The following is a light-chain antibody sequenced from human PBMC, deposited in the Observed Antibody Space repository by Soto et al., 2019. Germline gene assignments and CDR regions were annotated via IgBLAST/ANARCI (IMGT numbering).Light chain of an antibody. Sequence: EIVLTQSPATLSLSPGERATLSCRASQSVSSYLAWYQQKPGQAPRLLIYDASNRATGIPARFSGSGSGTDFTLTISSLQSVDFAVYYCQQYNNWPPITFGQGTRLEI. CDR2: DAS. CDR1: QSVSSY. CDR3: QQYNNWPPIT. V-gene: IGKV3-11*01. J-gene: IGKJ5*01.